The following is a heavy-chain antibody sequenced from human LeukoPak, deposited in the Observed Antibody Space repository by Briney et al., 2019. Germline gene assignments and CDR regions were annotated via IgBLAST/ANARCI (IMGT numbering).Heavy chain of an antibody. J-gene: IGHJ3*02. V-gene: IGHV3-30*18. CDR2: ISYDGNHK. CDR3: TKDDAYSSSWYACDI. CDR1: GFTFSDYS. Sequence: GGSLRLSCAASGFTFSDYSMHWVRQAPGKGPEWVAVISYDGNHKYYTDSVKGRFTISRDNSKNTLYLQMSSLRAEDTAVYYCTKDDAYSSSWYACDIWGQGTMVTVSS. D-gene: IGHD6-13*01.